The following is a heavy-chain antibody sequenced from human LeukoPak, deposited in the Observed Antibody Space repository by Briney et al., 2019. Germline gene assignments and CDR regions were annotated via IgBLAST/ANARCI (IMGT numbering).Heavy chain of an antibody. V-gene: IGHV1-69*13. J-gene: IGHJ3*02. CDR3: ARVPADRAFDI. CDR2: IIPIFGTA. D-gene: IGHD1-14*01. CDR1: GGTYSSYA. Sequence: GASVKVSCKASGGTYSSYAISWVRQAPGQGLEWMGGIIPIFGTANYAQKFQGRVTITADESTSTAYMELSSLRSEDTAVYYCARVPADRAFDIWGQGTMVTVSS.